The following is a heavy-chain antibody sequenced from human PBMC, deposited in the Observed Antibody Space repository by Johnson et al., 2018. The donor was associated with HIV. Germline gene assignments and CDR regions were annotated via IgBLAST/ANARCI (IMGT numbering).Heavy chain of an antibody. Sequence: QVQLVESGGGVVQPGGSLRLSCAASGFTFSSYGMHWVRQAPGKGLEWVAFIRYDGSNKYYADSVKGRFTISRDNSKNTLYLQMNSLKAEDTAVYYCTTARLLWWGGAFDIWGQGTMVTVSS. V-gene: IGHV3-30*02. CDR2: IRYDGSNK. J-gene: IGHJ3*02. CDR1: GFTFSSYG. CDR3: TTARLLWWGGAFDI. D-gene: IGHD3-10*01.